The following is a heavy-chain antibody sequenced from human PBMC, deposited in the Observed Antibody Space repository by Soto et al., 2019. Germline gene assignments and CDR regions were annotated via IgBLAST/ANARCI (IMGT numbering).Heavy chain of an antibody. D-gene: IGHD6-6*01. Sequence: EVQLVESGGGLVQPGRSLRLSCAASGFTFDDYAMHWVRQAPGKGLEWVSGISWNSGSKVYADSVKSRFTISRDNAKNSLYLQMNSLRAEDTALYYCAKDKGVITARPYFDLWGRGTLVTVSS. CDR1: GFTFDDYA. V-gene: IGHV3-9*01. CDR3: AKDKGVITARPYFDL. J-gene: IGHJ2*01. CDR2: ISWNSGSK.